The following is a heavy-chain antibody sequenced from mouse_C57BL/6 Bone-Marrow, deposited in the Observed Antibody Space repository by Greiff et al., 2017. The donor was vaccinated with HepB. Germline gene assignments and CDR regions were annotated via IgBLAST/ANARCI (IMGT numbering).Heavy chain of an antibody. Sequence: QVQLQQSGPELVKPGASVKISCKASGYAFSSSWMNWVKQRPGKGLEWIGRIYPGDGDTNYNGKFKGKATLTADESSSTAYMQLSSLTSEDSAVYFCARLGGNCYFDYWGQGTTLTVSS. CDR3: ARLGGNCYFDY. J-gene: IGHJ2*01. CDR1: GYAFSSSW. D-gene: IGHD2-1*01. CDR2: IYPGDGDT. V-gene: IGHV1-82*01.